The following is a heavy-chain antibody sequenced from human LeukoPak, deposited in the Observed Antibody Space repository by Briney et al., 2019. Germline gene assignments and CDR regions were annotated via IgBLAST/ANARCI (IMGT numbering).Heavy chain of an antibody. CDR3: ARDNPWNWYFDL. Sequence: PGGSLRLSCAASGFXFSSYWMSWVRQAPGKGLEWVANIKQDGSERDYVDSMKGRFTISRDNAKNSLYLQMNSLRAEDTAVYYCARDNPWNWYFDLWGRGTLVTVSS. V-gene: IGHV3-7*05. CDR2: IKQDGSER. D-gene: IGHD1-1*01. CDR1: GFXFSSYW. J-gene: IGHJ2*01.